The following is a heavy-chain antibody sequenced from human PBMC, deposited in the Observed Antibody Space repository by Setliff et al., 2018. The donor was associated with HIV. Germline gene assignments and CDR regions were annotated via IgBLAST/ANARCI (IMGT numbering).Heavy chain of an antibody. CDR2: INHSGST. D-gene: IGHD3-10*01. Sequence: SETLSLTCSVSGDSIFTSTYYWSWIRQPPGKGLEWIGEINHSGSTNYNPSLKSRVTISVDTSKNQFSLKLYSVTAADTAVYYCARAYFGSGIYYWGQGTLVTVSS. J-gene: IGHJ4*02. V-gene: IGHV4-39*07. CDR3: ARAYFGSGIYY. CDR1: GDSIFTSTYY.